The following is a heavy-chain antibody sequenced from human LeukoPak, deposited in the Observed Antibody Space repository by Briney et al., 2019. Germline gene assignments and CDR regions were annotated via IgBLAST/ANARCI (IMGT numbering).Heavy chain of an antibody. CDR3: ARSYYDILTGYSGMDV. CDR2: IYYSGST. Sequence: SETLSLTRTDSVGSISSYYWRWIRQPPGKGLEWIGYIYYSGSTNYNPSLKSRVTISVDTSKNQFSLKLSSVTAADTAVYYCARSYYDILTGYSGMDVWGQGTTVTVSS. CDR1: VGSISSYY. J-gene: IGHJ6*02. D-gene: IGHD3-9*01. V-gene: IGHV4-59*08.